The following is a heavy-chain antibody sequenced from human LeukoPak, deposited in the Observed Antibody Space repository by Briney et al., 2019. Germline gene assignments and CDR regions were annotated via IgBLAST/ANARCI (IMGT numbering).Heavy chain of an antibody. CDR3: ARSQFHIVVVTATGFDI. CDR1: GFTFSSYS. D-gene: IGHD2-21*02. J-gene: IGHJ3*02. V-gene: IGHV3-48*01. CDR2: ISSSSSTI. Sequence: GGSLRLSCAASGFTFSSYSMNWVRQAPGKGLEWVSYISSSSSTIYYADSVKGRFTISRDNAKNSLYLQMNSLRAEDTAVYYCARSQFHIVVVTATGFDIWGQGTMVTVSS.